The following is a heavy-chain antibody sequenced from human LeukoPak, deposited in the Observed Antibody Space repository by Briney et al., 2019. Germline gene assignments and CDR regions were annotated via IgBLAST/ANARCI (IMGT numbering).Heavy chain of an antibody. V-gene: IGHV3-30*02. J-gene: IGHJ6*03. CDR1: GFTFNSYG. CDR3: AKGGIGRFGELLDYYYRYMDV. CDR2: IRYDGSKK. D-gene: IGHD3-10*01. Sequence: RPGGSLRLSCAASGFTFNSYGMHWVRQAPGKGLEWVAFIRYDGSKKYYADSVKGRFTISRDNSKNTLYLQMNSLRPEDTAVHYCAKGGIGRFGELLDYYYRYMDVWGKGTTVTISS.